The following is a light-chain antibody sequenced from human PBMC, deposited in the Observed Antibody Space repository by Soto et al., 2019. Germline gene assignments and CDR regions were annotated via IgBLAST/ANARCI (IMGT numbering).Light chain of an antibody. J-gene: IGKJ5*01. Sequence: EIVLTKSPGTLSLSPGERATLSCRASPSVRSSYLAWYQQKPGQAPRLLIDGASSRATGIPDRVSGSGSGTDFTLTISRLEPQDFAVYYCQQYGSSPITFGQGTRLEIK. V-gene: IGKV3-20*01. CDR1: PSVRSSY. CDR2: GAS. CDR3: QQYGSSPIT.